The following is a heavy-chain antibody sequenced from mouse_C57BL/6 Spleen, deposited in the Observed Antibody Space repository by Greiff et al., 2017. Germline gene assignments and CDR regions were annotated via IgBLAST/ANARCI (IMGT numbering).Heavy chain of an antibody. D-gene: IGHD2-4*01. CDR3: ERSYYEYGEAWFAY. J-gene: IGHJ3*01. V-gene: IGHV1-80*01. CDR1: GYAFSSYW. Sequence: VQLQQSGAELVKPGASVKISCKASGYAFSSYWMNWVKQRPGKGLEWIGQIYPGDGDTNYNGKFKGKATLTAVNSSSTAYMQLRSLTSEDSEVFFGERSYYEYGEAWFAYWGQGTLVTVSA. CDR2: IYPGDGDT.